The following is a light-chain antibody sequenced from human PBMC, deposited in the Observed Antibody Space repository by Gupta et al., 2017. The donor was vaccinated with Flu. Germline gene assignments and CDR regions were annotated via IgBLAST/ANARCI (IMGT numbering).Light chain of an antibody. V-gene: IGLV3-21*02. Sequence: YVLTQAPSVSVAPGQTARISCGGNYIGSKSVHWYRQKPGQAPVLVVYDDNDRPSGIPARFSGSMSEDTATLTISRVEVGDGADYYCQVWDNDSVFFGGGTKLTVL. CDR1: YIGSKS. CDR2: DDN. J-gene: IGLJ2*01. CDR3: QVWDNDSVF.